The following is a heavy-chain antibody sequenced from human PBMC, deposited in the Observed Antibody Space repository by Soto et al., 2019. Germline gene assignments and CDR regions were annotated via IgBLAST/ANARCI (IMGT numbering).Heavy chain of an antibody. J-gene: IGHJ6*02. Sequence: PSETLSLTCAVSGGSFSDNYWSWIRRPPGKGLEWIGELNPTGSTHYNPSLKRRVTISIDTSQNHFSLKLNSVTAADTAVYYCARGNFCNGLDVWDQGTTVTVSS. V-gene: IGHV4-34*01. D-gene: IGHD1-20*01. CDR3: ARGNFCNGLDV. CDR2: LNPTGST. CDR1: GGSFSDNY.